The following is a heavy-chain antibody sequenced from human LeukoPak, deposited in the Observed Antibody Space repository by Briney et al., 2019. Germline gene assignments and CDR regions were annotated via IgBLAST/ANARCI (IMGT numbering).Heavy chain of an antibody. Sequence: PGGSLRLSCAVSGFTFSGFWMSWSRQAPGKGLEWVANIKEDGSVKYYVDSVKGRFTISRDNTKNALYLQMNGLRADDTAVYFCARDSTWQLDYWGQGTLITVSS. V-gene: IGHV3-7*03. J-gene: IGHJ4*02. CDR2: IKEDGSVK. CDR1: GFTFSGFW. CDR3: ARDSTWQLDY. D-gene: IGHD5-12*01.